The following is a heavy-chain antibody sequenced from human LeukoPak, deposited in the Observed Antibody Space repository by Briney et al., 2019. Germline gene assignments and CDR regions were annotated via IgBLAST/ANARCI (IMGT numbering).Heavy chain of an antibody. Sequence: GGSLRLSCAASGFTFSSYDMHWVRQATGKGLEWVSAIGTAGDTYYPGSVKGRFTISRENAKNSLYLQMNSLRAEDTAVYYCARVAAALGWFDPWGQGTLVTVSS. CDR2: IGTAGDT. V-gene: IGHV3-13*01. D-gene: IGHD6-13*01. CDR3: ARVAAALGWFDP. CDR1: GFTFSSYD. J-gene: IGHJ5*02.